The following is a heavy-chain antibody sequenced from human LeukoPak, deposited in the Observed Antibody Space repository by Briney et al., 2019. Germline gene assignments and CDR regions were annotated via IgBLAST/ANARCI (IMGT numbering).Heavy chain of an antibody. V-gene: IGHV4-59*01. D-gene: IGHD3-22*01. J-gene: IGHJ3*01. Sequence: PSETLSLTCTVSGGSISSYYWSWIRQTPGKGLEWIRYIYYSGSTNYNPSLKSRVTISVDTSKTQFSLKLSSVTAADTAVYYCARHYYDSSGYALDAFDVWGQGTMVTVSS. CDR3: ARHYYDSSGYALDAFDV. CDR2: IYYSGST. CDR1: GGSISSYY.